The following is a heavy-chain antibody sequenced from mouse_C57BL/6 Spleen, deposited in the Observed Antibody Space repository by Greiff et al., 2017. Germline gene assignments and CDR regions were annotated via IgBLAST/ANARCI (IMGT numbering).Heavy chain of an antibody. CDR3: ARIERRHYYGRAPFDY. V-gene: IGHV8-8*01. Sequence: QVTLKVSGPGILQPSQTLSLTCSFSGFSLSTFGLGVGWIRQPSGKGLEWLAHIWWDDDKYYNPALKSRLTISKDTSKNQVFLKIANVDTADTATYYCARIERRHYYGRAPFDYWGQGTTLTVSS. J-gene: IGHJ2*01. CDR1: GFSLSTFGLG. CDR2: IWWDDDK. D-gene: IGHD1-1*01.